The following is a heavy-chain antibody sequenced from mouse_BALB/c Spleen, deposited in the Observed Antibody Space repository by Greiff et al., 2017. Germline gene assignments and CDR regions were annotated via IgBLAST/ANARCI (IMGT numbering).Heavy chain of an antibody. CDR3: ARYIVATNYFDY. D-gene: IGHD1-1*01. Sequence: EVKLQESGPSLVKPSQTLSLTCSVTGDSITSGYWNWIRKFPGNKLEYMGYISYSGSTYYNPSLKSRISITRDTSKNQYYLQLNSVTTEDTATYYCARYIVATNYFDYWGQGTTLTVSS. CDR1: GDSITSGY. J-gene: IGHJ2*01. V-gene: IGHV3-8*02. CDR2: ISYSGST.